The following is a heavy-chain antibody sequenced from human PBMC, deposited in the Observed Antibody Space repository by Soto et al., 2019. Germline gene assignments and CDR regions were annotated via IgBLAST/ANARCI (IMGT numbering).Heavy chain of an antibody. V-gene: IGHV4-34*01. J-gene: IGHJ5*02. Sequence: SETLSLTCAVYGGSFSGYYWSWIRQPPGKGLEWIGEINHSGSTNYNPSLKSRVTISVDTSKNQFSLKLSSVTTADTAVYYCARGAPYYGSGSYPWFDPWGQGTLVTVS. D-gene: IGHD3-10*01. CDR1: GGSFSGYY. CDR2: INHSGST. CDR3: ARGAPYYGSGSYPWFDP.